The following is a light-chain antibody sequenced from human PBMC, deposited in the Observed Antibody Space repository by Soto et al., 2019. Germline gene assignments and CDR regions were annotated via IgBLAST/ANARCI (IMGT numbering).Light chain of an antibody. CDR3: QQHGSSPPT. Sequence: EIVLTQSPGTLSLSPGERATLSCRASQSVSSSYLAWYQQKPGQAPRLLFYRASRRATGIPDRFSGSGSGTDFTLTISRLEPEDFAVYYCQQHGSSPPTFGQGTKVEIK. CDR1: QSVSSSY. V-gene: IGKV3-20*01. J-gene: IGKJ1*01. CDR2: RAS.